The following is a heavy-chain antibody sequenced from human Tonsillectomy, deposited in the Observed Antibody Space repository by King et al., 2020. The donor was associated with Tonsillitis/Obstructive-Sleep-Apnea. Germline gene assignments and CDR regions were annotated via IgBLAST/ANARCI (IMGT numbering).Heavy chain of an antibody. Sequence: VQLVESGAEVKKPGASVKVSCKASGYTFTSYYMHWVRQAPGQGLEWMGIINPSGGSTSYAQKFQGRVTMTRDTSTSTVYMELSSLRSEDTAVYYCARGAATRNYYYYGMDVWGQGTTVTVSS. CDR2: INPSGGST. J-gene: IGHJ6*02. V-gene: IGHV1-46*01. CDR3: ARGAATRNYYYYGMDV. D-gene: IGHD2-15*01. CDR1: GYTFTSYY.